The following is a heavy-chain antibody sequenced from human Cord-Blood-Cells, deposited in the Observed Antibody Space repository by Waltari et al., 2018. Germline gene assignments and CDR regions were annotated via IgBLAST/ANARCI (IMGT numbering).Heavy chain of an antibody. D-gene: IGHD3-3*01. CDR1: GATFSSYA. CDR3: ARGMNYDFWSGYGY. V-gene: IGHV1-69*01. CDR2: IIPIFGTA. Sequence: QVQLVQSGAEVKKPGSSVKVSCKASGATFSSYAISWVRQAPGQGLEWMGGIIPIFGTANYAQKFQGRVTITADESTSTAYMELSSLRSEDTAVYYCARGMNYDFWSGYGYWGQGTLVTVSS. J-gene: IGHJ4*02.